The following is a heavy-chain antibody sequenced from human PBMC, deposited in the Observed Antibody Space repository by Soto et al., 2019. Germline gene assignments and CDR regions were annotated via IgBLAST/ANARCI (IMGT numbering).Heavy chain of an antibody. D-gene: IGHD3-16*02. CDR3: ARDRYDYIWGSYRSTWHFDL. J-gene: IGHJ2*01. CDR2: IYSGGST. V-gene: IGHV3-53*04. Sequence: EVQLVESGGGLVQPGGSLRLSCAASGFTVSSNYMSWVRQAPGKGLEWVSVIYSGGSTYYADSVKGRFTLSRHNSNNTLYLQMNNLRAEDTAVYYCARDRYDYIWGSYRSTWHFDLWGRGTLVTVSS. CDR1: GFTVSSNY.